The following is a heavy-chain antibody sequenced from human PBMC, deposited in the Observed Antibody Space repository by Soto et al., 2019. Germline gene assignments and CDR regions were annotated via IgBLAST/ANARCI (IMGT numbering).Heavy chain of an antibody. Sequence: GGSLRLSCISSGFTFRTYTMNWVRQAPGKGLEWVSGIRGFSPYTFYAESVKGRFTISRDNAKNSLYLQMNSLSAEDTAVYYCARDRGYDAHDYYYNAMDVWGQGTTVTVSS. CDR3: ARDRGYDAHDYYYNAMDV. V-gene: IGHV3-21*01. CDR1: GFTFRTYT. J-gene: IGHJ6*02. D-gene: IGHD2-15*01. CDR2: IRGFSPYT.